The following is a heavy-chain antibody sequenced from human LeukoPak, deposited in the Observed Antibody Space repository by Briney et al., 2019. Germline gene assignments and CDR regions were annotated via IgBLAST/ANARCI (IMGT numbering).Heavy chain of an antibody. D-gene: IGHD5-12*01. CDR2: IKQDGSEK. CDR3: GRGVAPDY. J-gene: IGHJ4*02. Sequence: GGSLRLSCAASGFTFSDYYMSWIRQAPGKGLEWVANIKQDGSEKYYVDSVKGRFAISRDNARHSVFLQMNSLRAEDTAVYYCGRGVAPDYWGQGILVTVSS. V-gene: IGHV3-7*03. CDR1: GFTFSDYY.